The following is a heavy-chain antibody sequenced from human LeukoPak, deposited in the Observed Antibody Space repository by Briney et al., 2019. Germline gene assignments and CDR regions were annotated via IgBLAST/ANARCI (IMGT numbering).Heavy chain of an antibody. Sequence: SETLSLTCTVSGGSISIFYWSWTRQPPGKGLEWIGYIYDSVNTNYNPSLKSRVTISVDMFRNQFSLKLSSVTAADTAIYYCARDRELGVWGQGTTVTVSS. CDR2: IYDSVNT. CDR1: GGSISIFY. V-gene: IGHV4-59*01. D-gene: IGHD1-26*01. CDR3: ARDRELGV. J-gene: IGHJ6*02.